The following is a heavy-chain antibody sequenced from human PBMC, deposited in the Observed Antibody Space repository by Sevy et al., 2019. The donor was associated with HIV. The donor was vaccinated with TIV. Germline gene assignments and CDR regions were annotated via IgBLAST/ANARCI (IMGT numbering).Heavy chain of an antibody. CDR3: ARRGAMDV. V-gene: IGHV3-53*01. J-gene: IGHJ6*02. CDR1: GFTVSGDY. D-gene: IGHD5-12*01. Sequence: GGSLRLSCVASGFTVSGDYMNWIRQAPGKGLEWVSVISNDGYKYYADSLAGRFTASRDISQNIVYLQMHNLRVEDTAVYYCARRGAMDVWGQGTTVTVSS. CDR2: ISNDGYK.